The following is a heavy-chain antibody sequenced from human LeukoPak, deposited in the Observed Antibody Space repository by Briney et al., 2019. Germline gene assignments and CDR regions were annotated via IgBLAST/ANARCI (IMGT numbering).Heavy chain of an antibody. CDR3: ARLRSTSYYFDY. CDR2: ISSSSSYI. J-gene: IGHJ4*02. V-gene: IGHV3-21*01. D-gene: IGHD2-2*01. Sequence: GGSLRLSCAASGFTFSSYSMNWVRQAPGKGLEWVSSISSSSSYIYYADSVKGRLTISRDNAKNSLYLQMNSLRAEDTAVYYCARLRSTSYYFDYWGQGTLVTVSS. CDR1: GFTFSSYS.